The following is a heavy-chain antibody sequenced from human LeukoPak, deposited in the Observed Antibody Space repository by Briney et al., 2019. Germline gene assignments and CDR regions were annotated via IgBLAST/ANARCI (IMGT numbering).Heavy chain of an antibody. CDR1: GFTFSSYA. V-gene: IGHV3-30*01. CDR3: ARAGRSSSWTIDY. CDR2: ISYDGSNK. Sequence: GRSLRLYCAASGFTFSSYAMHWVRQAPGKGLEWVADISYDGSNKYYADSVKGRFTISRDNSKNTLYLQMNSLRAEDTAVYYCARAGRSSSWTIDYWGQGTLVTVSS. J-gene: IGHJ4*02. D-gene: IGHD6-13*01.